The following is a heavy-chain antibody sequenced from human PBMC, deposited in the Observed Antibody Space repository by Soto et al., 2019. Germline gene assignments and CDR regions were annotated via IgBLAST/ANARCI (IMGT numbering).Heavy chain of an antibody. Sequence: GGSLRLSCAASGFTFSSSGLHWVRQAPGKGLEWVAVIWYDGSNKYYADSVKGRFIISRDNSKNTLYLQMNSLRAEDTAVYYCARELGYCSSTSCYKGYYGMDVWGPGTTVTVSS. D-gene: IGHD2-2*02. CDR1: GFTFSSSG. CDR3: ARELGYCSSTSCYKGYYGMDV. V-gene: IGHV3-33*01. J-gene: IGHJ6*02. CDR2: IWYDGSNK.